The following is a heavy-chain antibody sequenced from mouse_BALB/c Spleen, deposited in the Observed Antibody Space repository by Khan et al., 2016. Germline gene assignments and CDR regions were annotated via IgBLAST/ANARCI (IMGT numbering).Heavy chain of an antibody. J-gene: IGHJ4*01. Sequence: QIQLVQSGPELKKPGETVKISCKASGYTFTNYGMNWVKQAPGKGLKWMGWINTYTGEPTYVDDFKGRFAFSLETSASTAYLQINNLKNEDMATYFCARRRGYLSAMDYWGQGTSVTVSS. D-gene: IGHD2-3*01. CDR3: ARRRGYLSAMDY. V-gene: IGHV9-1*02. CDR1: GYTFTNYG. CDR2: INTYTGEP.